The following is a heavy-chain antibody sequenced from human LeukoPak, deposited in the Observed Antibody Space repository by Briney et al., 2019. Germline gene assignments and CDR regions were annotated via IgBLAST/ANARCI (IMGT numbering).Heavy chain of an antibody. D-gene: IGHD1-26*01. CDR3: TRDIVGATRYYYYMGV. J-gene: IGHJ6*03. V-gene: IGHV3-49*03. Sequence: GGSLRLSCTASGFTFGDYAMSWFRQAPGKWLEWVGFIRIKAYGGTTEYAASVKGRFTISRDDSKSIAYLQMNSLKTEDTAVYYCTRDIVGATRYYYYMGVWGKGTTVTVSS. CDR1: GFTFGDYA. CDR2: IRIKAYGGTT.